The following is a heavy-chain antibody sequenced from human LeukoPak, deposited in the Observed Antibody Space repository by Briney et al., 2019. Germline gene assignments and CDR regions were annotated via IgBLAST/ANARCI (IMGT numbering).Heavy chain of an antibody. CDR3: AKRGEGVSNTWYMNNWFDP. CDR2: IRDDGSNK. V-gene: IGHV3-30*02. J-gene: IGHJ5*02. D-gene: IGHD6-13*01. Sequence: GGSLRLSCAASGFTFSSSGMHWVRQAPGKGLEWVAFIRDDGSNKYYADSVKGRFTISRDNSKNTLYPQMNSLRAEDTAVYYCAKRGEGVSNTWYMNNWFDPWGQGTLVTVSS. CDR1: GFTFSSSG.